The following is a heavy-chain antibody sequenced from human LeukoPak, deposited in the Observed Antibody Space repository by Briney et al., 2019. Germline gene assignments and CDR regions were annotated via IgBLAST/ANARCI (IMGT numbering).Heavy chain of an antibody. V-gene: IGHV1-18*01. CDR3: AREEGDGYNYGICDY. D-gene: IGHD5-24*01. Sequence: ASVKVSCKASGYTLTSYGISWVRQAPGQGLEWMGWISAYNGNTNYAQKLQGRVTMTTDTSTSTAYMELRSLRSDDTAVYYCAREEGDGYNYGICDYWGQGTLVTVSS. CDR2: ISAYNGNT. CDR1: GYTLTSYG. J-gene: IGHJ4*02.